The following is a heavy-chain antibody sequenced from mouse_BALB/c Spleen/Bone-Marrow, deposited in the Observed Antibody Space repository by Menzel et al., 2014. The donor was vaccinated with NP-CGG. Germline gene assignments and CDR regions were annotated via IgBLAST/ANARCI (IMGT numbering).Heavy chain of an antibody. Sequence: QVQLKQSGAELVRPGASVKLSCKASGYSFXSYWMNWVKQRPGQGLEWIGMIHPSDTETRLNQRFKDKATLTVDKSSSTAYMQLSSPTSEDSAVYYCARLEGNYGSTLAYWGQGTLVTVSA. CDR3: ARLEGNYGSTLAY. V-gene: IGHV1-61*01. CDR2: IHPSDTET. J-gene: IGHJ3*01. CDR1: GYSFXSYW. D-gene: IGHD1-1*01.